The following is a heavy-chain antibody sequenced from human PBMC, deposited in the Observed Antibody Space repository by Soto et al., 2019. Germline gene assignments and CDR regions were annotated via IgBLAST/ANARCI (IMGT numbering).Heavy chain of an antibody. CDR1: GGSISSYY. V-gene: IGHV4-59*08. Sequence: SETLSLTCTVSGGSISSYYWGRIRQSPGKGLEWIGYIYYTGTTKYNPSLKSRVTISVDSSKNQFSLKLDSVTAADTAVYYCARLGGYYQAFDSWGQGTLVTVSS. J-gene: IGHJ4*02. CDR3: ARLGGYYQAFDS. D-gene: IGHD3-22*01. CDR2: IYYTGTT.